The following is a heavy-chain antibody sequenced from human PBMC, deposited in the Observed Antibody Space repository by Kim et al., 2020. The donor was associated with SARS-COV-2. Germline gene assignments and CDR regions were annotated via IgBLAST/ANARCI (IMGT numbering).Heavy chain of an antibody. J-gene: IGHJ4*02. CDR3: AKDIGYYYDSSGYEAGFDY. CDR1: GFTFGDYA. Sequence: GGSLRLSCAASGFTFGDYAMHWVRQAPGKGLEWVSGISWNSGSIGYADSVKGRFTISRDNAKNSLYLQMNSLRAEDTALYYCAKDIGYYYDSSGYEAGFDYWGQGTLVTVSS. V-gene: IGHV3-9*01. CDR2: ISWNSGSI. D-gene: IGHD3-22*01.